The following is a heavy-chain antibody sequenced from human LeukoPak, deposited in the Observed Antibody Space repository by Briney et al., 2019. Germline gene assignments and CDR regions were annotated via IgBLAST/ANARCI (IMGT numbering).Heavy chain of an antibody. Sequence: ASVMVSCKASGYIFSNYGISWVRQAPGHGLEWMGWISSAGNTNYAPKFQDRATMTTDTSTSTAYIELRSLKFDDMAVYCCARDFAWGSGGAPIDDNWLDPWGQGTLVTVSS. D-gene: IGHD7-27*01. CDR2: ISSAGNT. CDR3: ARDFAWGSGGAPIDDNWLDP. J-gene: IGHJ5*02. CDR1: GYIFSNYG. V-gene: IGHV1-18*03.